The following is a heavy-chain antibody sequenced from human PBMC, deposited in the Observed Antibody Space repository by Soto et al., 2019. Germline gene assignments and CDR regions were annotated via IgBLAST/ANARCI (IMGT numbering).Heavy chain of an antibody. D-gene: IGHD3-3*01. V-gene: IGHV1-3*01. J-gene: IGHJ6*03. CDR1: GYTFTTHS. Sequence: QVQLVQSGAEVKKPGASVRVSCKVSGYTFTTHSLNWVRQAPGQSLEWMGWINPDSGYTKYSENIQDRVTITRDTSASTAYLELSSLRSEDTAVYYCARDPPGVFGYYMDVWGKGTTVIVSS. CDR3: ARDPPGVFGYYMDV. CDR2: INPDSGYT.